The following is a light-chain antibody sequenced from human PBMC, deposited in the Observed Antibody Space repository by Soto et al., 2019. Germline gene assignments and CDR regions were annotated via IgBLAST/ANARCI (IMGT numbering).Light chain of an antibody. CDR3: SSYTTSAPYV. V-gene: IGLV2-14*01. J-gene: IGLJ1*01. CDR1: SSDVVAYNF. Sequence: QSALTQPASVSGSPGQSITISCTGTSSDVVAYNFVSWYQHHPGRAPKLIIYEVTIRPSGVSNRFSGSKSGNTASLTISGLQAEDEAYYYCSSYTTSAPYVFGSVTKLTVL. CDR2: EVT.